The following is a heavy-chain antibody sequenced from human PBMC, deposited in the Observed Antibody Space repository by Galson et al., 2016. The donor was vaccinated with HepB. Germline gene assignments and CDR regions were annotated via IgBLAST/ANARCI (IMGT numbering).Heavy chain of an antibody. Sequence: SLRLSCAASGFTFSAYAMHWVRQAPGKGLEWVALIWFDGSNKDYADSVKGRFTVSRDNYKKMLYLQMNSLRAEDTAVNYCAREGYNYGLRGPEDYWGQGTRVTVSS. D-gene: IGHD5-18*01. CDR2: IWFDGSNK. CDR3: AREGYNYGLRGPEDY. V-gene: IGHV3-33*08. CDR1: GFTFSAYA. J-gene: IGHJ4*02.